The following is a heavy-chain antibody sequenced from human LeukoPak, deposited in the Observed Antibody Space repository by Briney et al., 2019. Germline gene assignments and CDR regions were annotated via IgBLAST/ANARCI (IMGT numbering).Heavy chain of an antibody. CDR1: GFNFSSYA. V-gene: IGHV3-23*01. Sequence: GGSLRLSCAASGFNFSSYAMSWVRQAPGKGLEWVSAISGSGGSTYYADSVKGRFTIFRDNSKNALYLQMNSLRAEDTAVYYCAKDRDYEPYWFDPWGQGTLVTVSS. CDR2: ISGSGGST. J-gene: IGHJ5*02. D-gene: IGHD4-17*01. CDR3: AKDRDYEPYWFDP.